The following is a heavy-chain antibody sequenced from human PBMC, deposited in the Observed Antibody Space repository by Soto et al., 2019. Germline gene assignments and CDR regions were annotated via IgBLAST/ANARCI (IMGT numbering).Heavy chain of an antibody. CDR3: DRDYRSPSGGMDV. V-gene: IGHV4-30-4*08. CDR2: IYYSGST. Sequence: SLSLTCTVSGGSFNSGGYHGSWIRQHPGKGLEWIGDIYYSGSTYYNPSLKSRVTISIDTSKNQFSLKLSSVTAADTAVYYCDRDYRSPSGGMDVWGQGTTVTVSS. D-gene: IGHD3-10*01. CDR1: GGSFNSGGYH. J-gene: IGHJ6*02.